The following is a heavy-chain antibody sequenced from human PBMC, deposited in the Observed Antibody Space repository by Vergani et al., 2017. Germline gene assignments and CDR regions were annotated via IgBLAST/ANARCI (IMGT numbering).Heavy chain of an antibody. J-gene: IGHJ4*02. Sequence: QVQLVESGGGVVQPGTSLRLSCVVSGFALNRHAMYWVRQAPGKGLEWVGVISYDGTEKKYADSVNGRFTISRDNSKKMMSLQMNSLRVEDTAVYYCARGGKGIIMVVPSTHLWGQGTQVSVS. D-gene: IGHD2-15*01. CDR3: ARGGKGIIMVVPSTHL. CDR1: GFALNRHA. V-gene: IGHV3-30-3*01. CDR2: ISYDGTEK.